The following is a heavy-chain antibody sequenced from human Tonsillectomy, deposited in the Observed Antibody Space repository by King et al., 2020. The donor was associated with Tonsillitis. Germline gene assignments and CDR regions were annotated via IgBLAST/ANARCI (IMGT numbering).Heavy chain of an antibody. Sequence: LQLQESGSGLVKPSQTLSLTCAVSGGSISSGGYSWSWIRQPPGKCLEWIGYIYHSGSTYYNPSLKGRVTISVDRSKNQFSLKLSSVTDADTAVYYCAREVGDSYFDYWGQGTLVTVSS. CDR1: GGSISSGGYS. J-gene: IGHJ4*02. CDR3: AREVGDSYFDY. D-gene: IGHD2-15*01. V-gene: IGHV4-30-2*01. CDR2: IYHSGST.